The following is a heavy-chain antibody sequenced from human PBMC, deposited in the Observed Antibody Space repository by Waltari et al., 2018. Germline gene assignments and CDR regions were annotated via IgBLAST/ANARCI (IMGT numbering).Heavy chain of an antibody. CDR3: ARGLSSWFRWFDP. J-gene: IGHJ5*02. V-gene: IGHV4-34*01. Sequence: QVQLQQWGAGLLKPSETLSLTCAVYGGSFSGYYWRWIRQPPGKGLEWIGEINHSGSTNYNPSLKSRVTIAVDTSKNQFSLKLSSVTAADTAVYYCARGLSSWFRWFDPWGQGTLVTVSS. CDR2: INHSGST. CDR1: GGSFSGYY. D-gene: IGHD6-13*01.